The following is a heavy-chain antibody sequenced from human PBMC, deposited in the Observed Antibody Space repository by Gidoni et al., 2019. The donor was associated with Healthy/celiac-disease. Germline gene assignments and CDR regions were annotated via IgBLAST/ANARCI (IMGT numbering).Heavy chain of an antibody. D-gene: IGHD4-17*01. CDR2: IRSKAYGGTT. Sequence: VGFIRSKAYGGTTEYAASVKGRFTISRDDATSIAYLQMNSLKTEDTAVYYCTRWIYGLPEFDYWGQGTLVTVAS. V-gene: IGHV3-49*02. J-gene: IGHJ4*02. CDR3: TRWIYGLPEFDY.